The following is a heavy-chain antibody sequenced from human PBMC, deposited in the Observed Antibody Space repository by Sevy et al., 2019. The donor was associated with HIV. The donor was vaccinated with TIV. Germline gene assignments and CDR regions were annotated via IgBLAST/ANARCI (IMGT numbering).Heavy chain of an antibody. J-gene: IGHJ6*02. CDR3: ARDEGGYSSIKGYYGMDV. V-gene: IGHV3-11*01. Sequence: GGSLRLSCAASGFTFSDYYMSWIRQAPGKGLEWVSYISSSGSTIYYADSVKGRFTISRDNAKNSLYLQMNSLRAEDTAVYYWARDEGGYSSIKGYYGMDVWGQGTTVTVSS. D-gene: IGHD6-13*01. CDR1: GFTFSDYY. CDR2: ISSSGSTI.